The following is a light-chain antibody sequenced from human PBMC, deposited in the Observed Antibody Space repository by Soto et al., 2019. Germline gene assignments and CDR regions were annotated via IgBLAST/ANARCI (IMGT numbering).Light chain of an antibody. J-gene: IGKJ3*01. CDR2: GAS. CDR3: QQYGSSPPG. V-gene: IGKV3-20*01. Sequence: ELVLTQSPGTLSLSPGERATLSCRASQSVSSSYLAWYQQKPGQAPRLLIDGASSWATGIPDRFSGSGSWTSFTLTISRLEPAEFAVYYCQQYGSSPPGFGPGTKVYIK. CDR1: QSVSSSY.